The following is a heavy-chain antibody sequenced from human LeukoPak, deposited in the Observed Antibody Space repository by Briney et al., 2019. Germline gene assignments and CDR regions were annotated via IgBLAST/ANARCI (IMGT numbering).Heavy chain of an antibody. J-gene: IGHJ4*02. CDR2: ISGSGSSM. Sequence: PGGSLRLSCAASGFSFSESYMSWIRQTPGRGLEWFAYISGSGSSMYHADAVKGRFTISRDNARNSLYLYMSSLRADDTAVFYCARGKRRFDYWGQGTLVTVSS. V-gene: IGHV3-11*01. CDR3: ARGKRRFDY. CDR1: GFSFSESY.